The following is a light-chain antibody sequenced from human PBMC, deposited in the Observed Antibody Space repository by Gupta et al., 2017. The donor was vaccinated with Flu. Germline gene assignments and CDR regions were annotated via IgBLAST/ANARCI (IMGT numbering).Light chain of an antibody. CDR1: QSIDIW. CDR2: KAS. Sequence: DIQMTQSPSTLSASVGDRVTITCRASQSIDIWLAWFQKKPGKAPKPLIYKASSLETGVPSRFSGSGSGTEFSLTITRLQPDDFATYYCQHDASSPWTFGQGTKVEI. V-gene: IGKV1-5*03. J-gene: IGKJ1*01. CDR3: QHDASSPWT.